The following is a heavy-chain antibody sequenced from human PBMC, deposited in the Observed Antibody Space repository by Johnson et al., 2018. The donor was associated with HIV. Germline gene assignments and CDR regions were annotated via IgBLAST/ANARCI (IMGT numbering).Heavy chain of an antibody. J-gene: IGHJ3*02. V-gene: IGHV3-7*05. CDR2: IKQDGSEK. Sequence: VQLVESGGGLVQPGGSLRLSCAAYGFTFSTFWMSWVRQAPWKGLEWVANIKQDGSEKYYVDSVKGRFIISRDNAKNSLYLQMKSLRAEDTAVYYCARDLRVGAIDAFDIWGQGTMVTVSS. CDR3: ARDLRVGAIDAFDI. CDR1: GFTFSTFW. D-gene: IGHD1-26*01.